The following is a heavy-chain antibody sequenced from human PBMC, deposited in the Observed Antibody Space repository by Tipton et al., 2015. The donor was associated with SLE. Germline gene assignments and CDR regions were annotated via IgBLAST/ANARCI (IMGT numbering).Heavy chain of an antibody. Sequence: GLVKPSQTLSLTCAISGDRVSSNSAAWNWIRQSPSRGLEWLGRTYNRSKWYNDYAVSVKSRITNNPANSKTQFSLQLNSVTPEDTAVYYCARDAYRDVGYVGWGQGTLVTVSS. D-gene: IGHD5-12*01. V-gene: IGHV6-1*01. CDR1: GDRVSSNSAA. CDR3: ARDAYRDVGYVG. CDR2: TYNRSKWYN. J-gene: IGHJ4*02.